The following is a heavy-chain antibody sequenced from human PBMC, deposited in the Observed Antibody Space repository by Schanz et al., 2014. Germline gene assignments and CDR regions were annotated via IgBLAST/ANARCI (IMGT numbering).Heavy chain of an antibody. Sequence: DVQLVESGGGLVQPGGSLRLSCAASGFTFTGHWMSWVRQAPGKGLEWVANIKEDGSKKDYVDSVRGRFTISRDNAKNALYLQLNSLTAEDTAVYHCARDSRYCTGVDCKGDAFDLWGQGTLVTVSS. CDR3: ARDSRYCTGVDCKGDAFDL. V-gene: IGHV3-7*01. D-gene: IGHD2-8*02. CDR2: IKEDGSKK. J-gene: IGHJ3*01. CDR1: GFTFTGHW.